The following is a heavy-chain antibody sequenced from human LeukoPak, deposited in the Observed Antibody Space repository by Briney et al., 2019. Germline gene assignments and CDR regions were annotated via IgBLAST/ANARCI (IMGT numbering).Heavy chain of an antibody. Sequence: SNKYYADSVKGRFTISRDNSKNTLYLQMNSLRAEDTALYYCARGASYWGQGTLVTVSS. CDR3: ARGASY. CDR2: SNK. D-gene: IGHD3-16*01. V-gene: IGHV3-33*01. J-gene: IGHJ4*02.